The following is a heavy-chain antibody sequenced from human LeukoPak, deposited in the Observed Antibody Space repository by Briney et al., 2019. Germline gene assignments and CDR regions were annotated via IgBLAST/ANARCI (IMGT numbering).Heavy chain of an antibody. CDR1: GYSISSGYY. D-gene: IGHD4-17*01. Sequence: SETLSLTCTVSGYSISSGYYWGWIRQPPGKGLEWIGSIYYSGSTYYSPSLKSRVTISLDTSKNQFSLKLSSVTAADTAVYYCARTPYGALFDYWGQGTLVTVSS. CDR2: IYYSGST. J-gene: IGHJ4*02. CDR3: ARTPYGALFDY. V-gene: IGHV4-38-2*02.